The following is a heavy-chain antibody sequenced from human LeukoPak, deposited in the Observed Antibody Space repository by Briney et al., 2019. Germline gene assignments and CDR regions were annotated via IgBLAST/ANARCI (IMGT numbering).Heavy chain of an antibody. Sequence: PSETLSLTCAVYGGSFSGYYWSWIRQPPGKGLEWIGEINHSGSTNYNPSLKSRVTISVDTSKNQFSLKLSSVTAADTAVYYCARGSRDGYNLVTIRRLGLERSFDYWGQGTLVTVSS. D-gene: IGHD5-24*01. V-gene: IGHV4-34*01. CDR3: ARGSRDGYNLVTIRRLGLERSFDY. CDR1: GGSFSGYY. CDR2: INHSGST. J-gene: IGHJ4*02.